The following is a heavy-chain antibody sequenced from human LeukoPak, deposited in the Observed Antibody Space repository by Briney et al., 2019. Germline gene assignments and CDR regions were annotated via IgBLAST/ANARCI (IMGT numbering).Heavy chain of an antibody. J-gene: IGHJ5*02. CDR1: GGSISTFY. V-gene: IGHV4-59*01. Sequence: SETLSLTCTVSGGSISTFYWSWIRQPPGKGLEWIGYIYYSGSTKYNPSLRSRVTISLDTSENHSSLKLSSVTAADTAVYYCARDRGPSWFDPWGQGTLVTVSS. CDR2: IYYSGST. D-gene: IGHD3-10*01. CDR3: ARDRGPSWFDP.